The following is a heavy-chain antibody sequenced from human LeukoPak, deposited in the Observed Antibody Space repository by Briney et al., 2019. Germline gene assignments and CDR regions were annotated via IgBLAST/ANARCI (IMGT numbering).Heavy chain of an antibody. V-gene: IGHV3-30*18. D-gene: IGHD3-3*01. J-gene: IGHJ6*01. CDR3: AKPPGGITIFGVATIARMDV. CDR1: GFTFSSYG. Sequence: PGRSLRLSCAASGFTFSSYGMHWVRQAPGKGLEWVAVISYDGSNKYYADSVKGRFTISRDNSKNTLYLQMNSLRAEDTAVYYCAKPPGGITIFGVATIARMDVWGKGPRSSSPQ. CDR2: ISYDGSNK.